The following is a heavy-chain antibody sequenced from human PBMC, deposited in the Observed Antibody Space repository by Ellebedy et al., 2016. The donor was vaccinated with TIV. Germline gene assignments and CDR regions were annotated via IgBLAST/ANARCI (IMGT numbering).Heavy chain of an antibody. D-gene: IGHD6-13*01. CDR1: GYPFTNLD. CDR3: ARLKGSSWYVETRGGYYFDY. V-gene: IGHV1-8*01. Sequence: AASVKVSCKASGYPFTNLDINWVRQATGQGLEWMGWMSPRNGNTGYAEKFQGRVTMTRDTSISTAYMELGSLTSEDTAVYYCARLKGSSWYVETRGGYYFDYWGQGTLVTVSS. CDR2: MSPRNGNT. J-gene: IGHJ4*02.